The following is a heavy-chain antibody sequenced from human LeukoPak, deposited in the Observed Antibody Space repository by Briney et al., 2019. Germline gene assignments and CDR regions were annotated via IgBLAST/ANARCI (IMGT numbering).Heavy chain of an antibody. CDR3: ARERFVYDFWSGYYETPADYYYYGMDV. CDR2: IYSGGGT. Sequence: GGSLRLSCAASGFAVSSNYMSWVRQAPGKGLEWVSVIYSGGGTYYADSVKGRFTISRDNSKNTLYLQMNSLRVEDTAVYYCARERFVYDFWSGYYETPADYYYYGMDVWGQGTTVTVSS. J-gene: IGHJ6*02. V-gene: IGHV3-53*01. CDR1: GFAVSSNY. D-gene: IGHD3-3*01.